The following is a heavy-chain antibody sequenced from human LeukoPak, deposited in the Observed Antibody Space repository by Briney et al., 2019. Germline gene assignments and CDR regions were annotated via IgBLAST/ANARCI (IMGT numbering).Heavy chain of an antibody. CDR3: ARSRAATNDY. D-gene: IGHD2-15*01. Sequence: SDTVSLLCTVSGGSISSYFWRGMRPPPGGGVEWIGYIYYSGSTDYHPSLRSRVPITVDTSKQHFSLTQHSVTAADTAVYYCARSRAATNDYWGQRTLVTVSS. CDR1: GGSISSYF. CDR2: IYYSGST. V-gene: IGHV4-59*07. J-gene: IGHJ4*02.